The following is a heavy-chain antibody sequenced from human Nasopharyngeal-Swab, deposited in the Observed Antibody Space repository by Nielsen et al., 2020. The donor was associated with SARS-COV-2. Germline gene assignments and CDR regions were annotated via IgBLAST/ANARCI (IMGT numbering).Heavy chain of an antibody. CDR1: GYTFTGYY. CDR3: ARLIRSCSGGSCYAVDP. J-gene: IGHJ5*02. V-gene: IGHV1-2*06. CDR2: INPNSGGT. D-gene: IGHD2-15*01. Sequence: ASVKVSCKASGYTFTGYYMHWVRQAPGQGLEWMGRINPNSGGTNYAQKFQGRVTMTRDTSISTAYMELSRLRSDDTAVYYCARLIRSCSGGSCYAVDPWGQGTLVTVSS.